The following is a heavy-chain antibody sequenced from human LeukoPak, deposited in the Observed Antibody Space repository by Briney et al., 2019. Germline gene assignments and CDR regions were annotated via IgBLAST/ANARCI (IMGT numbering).Heavy chain of an antibody. D-gene: IGHD4-17*01. CDR1: GGSISSYY. CDR2: IYYSGST. Sequence: SETLSLTCTVSGGSISSYYWSWIRQPPGKGLEWIGYIYYSGSTNYNPSLKSRVAISVDTSQNQISLKLSSVTAADTAVYYCARDAGDYGLNWFDPWGQGTLVTVSS. V-gene: IGHV4-59*01. CDR3: ARDAGDYGLNWFDP. J-gene: IGHJ5*02.